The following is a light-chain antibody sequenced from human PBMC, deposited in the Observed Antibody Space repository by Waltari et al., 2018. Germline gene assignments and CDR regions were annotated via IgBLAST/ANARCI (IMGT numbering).Light chain of an antibody. Sequence: QSPLTQPASVSGSPGQSITISCPGASAELGAFDSFSWYQQHPGKAPKLIIYDFTTRPSGVSSRFSGSKSANTASLTISGLQAEDEADYFCSSYTGSNSFVFGSGTMITVL. CDR1: SAELGAFDS. V-gene: IGLV2-14*03. CDR3: SSYTGSNSFV. J-gene: IGLJ1*01. CDR2: DFT.